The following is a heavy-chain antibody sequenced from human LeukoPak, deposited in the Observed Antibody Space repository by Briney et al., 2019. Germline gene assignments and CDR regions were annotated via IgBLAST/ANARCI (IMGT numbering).Heavy chain of an antibody. CDR1: GYTLTDNH. Sequence: ASVKVSCKASGYTLTDNHLYWVRQAPGQGLEWMGWIDPNSGVTNFAQNFQGRLTMTRDASINTAYMELNRLTSDDTTVYYCARELGINAFDVWGQGTMVTVSS. J-gene: IGHJ3*01. CDR3: ARELGINAFDV. CDR2: IDPNSGVT. D-gene: IGHD7-27*01. V-gene: IGHV1-2*02.